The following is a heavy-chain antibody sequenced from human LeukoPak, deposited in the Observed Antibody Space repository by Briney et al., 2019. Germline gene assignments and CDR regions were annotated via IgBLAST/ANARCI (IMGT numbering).Heavy chain of an antibody. V-gene: IGHV3-74*01. J-gene: IGHJ4*02. D-gene: IGHD3-16*01. Sequence: PGRSLRLSCAASGFTFSTYWMHWVRQAPRQGLVWVSRINTDGSSTSYADSVKGRFTISRDNAKNTLYLQMNSLRTEDTAVYYCARDLARVGSDGDFDYWGQGTLVTVSS. CDR2: INTDGSST. CDR1: GFTFSTYW. CDR3: ARDLARVGSDGDFDY.